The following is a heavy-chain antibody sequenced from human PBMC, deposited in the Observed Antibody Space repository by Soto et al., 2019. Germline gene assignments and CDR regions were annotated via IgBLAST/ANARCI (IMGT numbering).Heavy chain of an antibody. J-gene: IGHJ2*01. V-gene: IGHV1-69*06. Sequence: SVKFSCKASVGTFSSYAISWVRQAPGQGLEWMGWIIPIFGTANYAQKFQGRVTITADKATSTAYMELSSLRSEDTAVYYCASITIFGVAYNWYFDLWGRATLVTVHS. CDR2: IIPIFGTA. CDR3: ASITIFGVAYNWYFDL. CDR1: VGTFSSYA. D-gene: IGHD3-3*01.